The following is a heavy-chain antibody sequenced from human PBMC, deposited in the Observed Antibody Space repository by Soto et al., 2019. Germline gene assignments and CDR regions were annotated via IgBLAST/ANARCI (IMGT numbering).Heavy chain of an antibody. J-gene: IGHJ4*02. V-gene: IGHV1-46*03. CDR2: INPFDGSR. CDR1: GYIFTSYY. CDR3: SRVDPGETSPFDA. Sequence: GASVKVSCEASGYIFTSYYIHWVRQAPGQGLEWMGWINPFDGSRMFAQSFQGRVTMTRDTSTSTVYMEVSSLRSEDTAVYYCSRVDPGETSPFDAWGQGTQVTVSS. D-gene: IGHD3-10*01.